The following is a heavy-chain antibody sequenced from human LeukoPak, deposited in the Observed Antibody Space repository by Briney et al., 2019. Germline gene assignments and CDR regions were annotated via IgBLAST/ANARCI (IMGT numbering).Heavy chain of an antibody. J-gene: IGHJ4*02. V-gene: IGHV3-33*05. CDR2: ILYDGSHE. CDR1: GFTFSSYG. D-gene: IGHD3-16*01. Sequence: GRSLRLSCAASGFTFSSYGMHWVRQAPGKGLVWVTFILYDGSHEYYADSVKGRFTSSRDNSKNTLYLQMNSLRAEDTAVYYCARDGSALRAYRFGQQDYWGQGTLVTVSS. CDR3: ARDGSALRAYRFGQQDY.